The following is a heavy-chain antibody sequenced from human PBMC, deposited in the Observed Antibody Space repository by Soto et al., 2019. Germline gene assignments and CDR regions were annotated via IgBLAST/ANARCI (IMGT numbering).Heavy chain of an antibody. Sequence: DVQLVKSGGGLIQPGGSLRLSCAASGITATNGHMSWVRQAPGKGLEWVSVIYSDDNTYYADSVKGRFTISRDTSKNMVYLQMNSLRAEDTAVYYCARDWNGDKYFDFWDQGSLVTVSS. V-gene: IGHV3-53*01. CDR3: ARDWNGDKYFDF. D-gene: IGHD4-17*01. J-gene: IGHJ4*02. CDR1: GITATNGH. CDR2: IYSDDNT.